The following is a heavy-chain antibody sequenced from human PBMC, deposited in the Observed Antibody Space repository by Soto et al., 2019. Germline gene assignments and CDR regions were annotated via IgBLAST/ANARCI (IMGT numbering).Heavy chain of an antibody. D-gene: IGHD5-18*01. CDR2: ISTDGKNT. Sequence: EVQLVASGGGLVQPGGSLRLSCAASGFTFSTYWMHWVRQAPGTGLVWVSRISTDGKNTTYADSVKGRCTLSRDNAKITLYLQMHSLRAEDTAVYYCARDRDTYGYAHFDYWVQGTLVTVSS. CDR1: GFTFSTYW. CDR3: ARDRDTYGYAHFDY. J-gene: IGHJ4*02. V-gene: IGHV3-74*01.